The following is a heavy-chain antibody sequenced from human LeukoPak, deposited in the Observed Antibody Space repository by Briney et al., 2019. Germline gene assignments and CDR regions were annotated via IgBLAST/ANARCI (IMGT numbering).Heavy chain of an antibody. V-gene: IGHV3-66*01. J-gene: IGHJ6*02. CDR3: ASGPSGYVVGNV. Sequence: GGSLRLSCAASGLTVSSNYMSWVRQAPGKGLEWVSVIYSGGSTYHADSVKGRFSISRDNSKNTPFLQMNSLRAEDTAVYYCASGPSGYVVGNVWGQGTTVTVSS. D-gene: IGHD5-12*01. CDR2: IYSGGST. CDR1: GLTVSSNY.